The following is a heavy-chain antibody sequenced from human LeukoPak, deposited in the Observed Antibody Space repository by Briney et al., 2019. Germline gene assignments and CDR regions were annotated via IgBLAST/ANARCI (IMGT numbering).Heavy chain of an antibody. V-gene: IGHV5-51*01. CDR2: IYPGGSDT. J-gene: IGHJ4*02. CDR3: ARHEPYIAAAGPPDY. Sequence: GESLKISCKGSGYSFTSYWIGWVRQMPGKGLEWMGIIYPGGSDTRYSPSFQGQVTISADKSISTAYLQWSSLKASDTAMYYCARHEPYIAAAGPPDYWGQGTLVTVSS. CDR1: GYSFTSYW. D-gene: IGHD6-13*01.